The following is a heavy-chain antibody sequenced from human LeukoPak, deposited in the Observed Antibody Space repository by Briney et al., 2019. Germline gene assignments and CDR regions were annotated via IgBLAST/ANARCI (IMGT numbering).Heavy chain of an antibody. D-gene: IGHD1-1*01. J-gene: IGHJ3*02. CDR2: IKQDGSEK. V-gene: IGHV3-7*03. CDR1: GFTFSSYW. CDR3: AKSLFTSATGTGRAFHI. Sequence: GGSLRLSCAASGFTFSSYWMSWVRQAPGKGLEWVANIKQDGSEKYYADSVKGRFTISRDNSKSTLYLQMNGLRAEDTAIFYCAKSLFTSATGTGRAFHIWGQGTRVTVSS.